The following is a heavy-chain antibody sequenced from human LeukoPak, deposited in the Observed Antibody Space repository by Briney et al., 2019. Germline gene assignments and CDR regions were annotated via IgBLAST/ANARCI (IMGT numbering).Heavy chain of an antibody. CDR2: ISGSGGST. Sequence: PGGSLRLSCAASGFTFSSYAMSWVRQAPGKGLEWVSAISGSGGSTYYADSVKGRFTISRDNSKNTLYLQMNSLRAEDTAVYYCARAPYEGDYFDYWGQGTLVTVSS. CDR3: ARAPYEGDYFDY. D-gene: IGHD3-16*01. V-gene: IGHV3-23*01. CDR1: GFTFSSYA. J-gene: IGHJ4*02.